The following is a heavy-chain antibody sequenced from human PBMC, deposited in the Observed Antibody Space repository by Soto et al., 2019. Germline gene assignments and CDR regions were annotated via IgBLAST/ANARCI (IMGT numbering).Heavy chain of an antibody. V-gene: IGHV3-53*04. J-gene: IGHJ6*03. CDR2: IYSGGST. Sequence: EVQLVESGGGLVQPGGSLRLSCAASGFTVSSNYMSWVRQAPGKGLEWVSVIYSGGSTYYADSVKGRFTISRHNSKNTLYLQMNSLRAEDTTVYYCAREVYYDFWSGYSDYYYYMDVWGKGTTVTVSS. CDR1: GFTVSSNY. CDR3: AREVYYDFWSGYSDYYYYMDV. D-gene: IGHD3-3*01.